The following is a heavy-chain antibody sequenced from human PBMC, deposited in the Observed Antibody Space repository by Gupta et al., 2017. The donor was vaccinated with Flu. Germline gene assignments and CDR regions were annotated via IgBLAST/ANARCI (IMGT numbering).Heavy chain of an antibody. Sequence: QVQLVESGGGVVQPGGSLRLSCAGSGFTFYIFGMYWVRHAPGKGLEWVAYISYDGSKTQYADSVKGRFTISRDNSKNTLFLQMSSLRVDDTAKYHCANTPRDYGDYDYYFDGGGQGTLVTVSS. CDR2: ISYDGSKT. J-gene: IGHJ4*02. D-gene: IGHD4-17*01. CDR3: ANTPRDYGDYDYYFDG. CDR1: GFTFYIFG. V-gene: IGHV3-30*18.